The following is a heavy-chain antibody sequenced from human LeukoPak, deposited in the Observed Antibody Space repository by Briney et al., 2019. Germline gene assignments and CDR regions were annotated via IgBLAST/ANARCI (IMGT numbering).Heavy chain of an antibody. CDR2: IIPIFGTA. Sequence: GASVKVSCKASGGTFSSYAISWVRQAPGQGLEWMGGIIPIFGTANYAQKFQGRVTITTDESTSTAYMELSSLSSEDTAVYYCARNYYDSSGYYRGNYYFDYWGQGTLVTVSS. V-gene: IGHV1-69*05. J-gene: IGHJ4*02. D-gene: IGHD3-22*01. CDR1: GGTFSSYA. CDR3: ARNYYDSSGYYRGNYYFDY.